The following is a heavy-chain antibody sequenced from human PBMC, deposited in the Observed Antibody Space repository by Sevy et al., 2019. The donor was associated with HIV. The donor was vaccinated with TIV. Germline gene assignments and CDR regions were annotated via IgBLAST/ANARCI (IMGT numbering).Heavy chain of an antibody. J-gene: IGHJ4*02. CDR2: MCWNDDK. Sequence: SGPTLVKPTQPLTLTCTFSGFSLRTSGVGVAWIRQPSGTALEWFALMCWNDDKRYSPSLKSRLTITKDTSKNQVVLTMTNMDPVDTATYYCAHIVKDWTPDYWGQGTRVTVSS. CDR3: AHIVKDWTPDY. D-gene: IGHD1-1*01. V-gene: IGHV2-5*01. CDR1: GFSLRTSGVG.